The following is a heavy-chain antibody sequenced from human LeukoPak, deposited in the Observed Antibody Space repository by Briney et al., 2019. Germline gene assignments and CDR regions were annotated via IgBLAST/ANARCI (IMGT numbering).Heavy chain of an antibody. CDR1: GGSISSSSYY. V-gene: IGHV4-39*07. J-gene: IGHJ4*02. CDR3: ARCDDSSGYYPYYFDY. CDR2: VYYSGTT. Sequence: SETLSLTCTVSGGSISSSSYYWGWIRQPPGEGLEWITSVYYSGTTYYNPSLKSRVTISVDTSKNQFSLKLSSVTAADTAVYYCARCDDSSGYYPYYFDYWGQGTLVTVSS. D-gene: IGHD3-22*01.